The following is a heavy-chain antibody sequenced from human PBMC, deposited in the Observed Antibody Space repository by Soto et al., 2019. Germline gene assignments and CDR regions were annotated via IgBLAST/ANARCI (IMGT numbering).Heavy chain of an antibody. CDR1: GFTFSSYS. CDR2: ISSPISTI. CDR3: TRATILDV. Sequence: EVQLVESGGGLVQPGGSLRLSCAASGFTFSSYSMNWVREAPGKGPEWVSYISSPISTIYYADSVKGRFTISRDNAKNSLYLQMNSLRDEDTAVYYCTRATILDVWGQGTTVTVSS. D-gene: IGHD3-3*01. J-gene: IGHJ6*02. V-gene: IGHV3-48*02.